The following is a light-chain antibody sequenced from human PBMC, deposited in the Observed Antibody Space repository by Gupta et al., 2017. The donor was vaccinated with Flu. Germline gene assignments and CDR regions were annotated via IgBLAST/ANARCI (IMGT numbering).Light chain of an antibody. J-gene: IGKJ1*01. V-gene: IGKV2D-29*01. CDR1: QSLLHSDGKTY. CDR2: DVS. CDR3: MKSNQPIWT. Sequence: DIVITQPPLSLSVTPGQPSSISCKSSQSLLHSDGKTYLYWYLQKTGQKPQILIEDVSERFSGVTDRGSGGGSETDVTMKSSRVEDVDGGVYECMKSNQPIWTFGHGTKVEIK.